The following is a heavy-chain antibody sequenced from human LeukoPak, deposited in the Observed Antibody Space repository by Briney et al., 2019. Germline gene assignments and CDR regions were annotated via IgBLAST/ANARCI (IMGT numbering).Heavy chain of an antibody. J-gene: IGHJ5*02. Sequence: SVTVSCKASGGTFTSYTISWVRQAPGQGLEWMGRIIPILGIANYAQKFQGRVTITADKSTSTAYMELSSLRSEGTGVYYCARGITIFGVVPAWGQGPLVTVSS. D-gene: IGHD3-3*01. CDR2: IIPILGIA. CDR3: ARGITIFGVVPA. V-gene: IGHV1-69*02. CDR1: GGTFTSYT.